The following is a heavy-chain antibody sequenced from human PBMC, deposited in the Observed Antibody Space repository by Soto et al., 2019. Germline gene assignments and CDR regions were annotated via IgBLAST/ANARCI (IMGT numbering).Heavy chain of an antibody. CDR2: ISSYNRHT. V-gene: IGHV1-18*01. CDR3: ARFMAREFGAGSSRPDGLDV. D-gene: IGHD3-10*01. Sequence: QVRLVQSGPEVKQPGASVKVSCKASGYPFISYGVSWVRQAPGQVLEWMGWISSYNRHTNHTQKFQDRVTITTDTATTTAYMELRRLRSDATAVYCCARFMAREFGAGSSRPDGLDVWGQGTTVTVSS. CDR1: GYPFISYG. J-gene: IGHJ6*01.